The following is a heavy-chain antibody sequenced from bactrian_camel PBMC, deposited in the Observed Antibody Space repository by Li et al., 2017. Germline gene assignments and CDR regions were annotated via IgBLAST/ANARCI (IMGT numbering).Heavy chain of an antibody. CDR2: IAGDGRT. CDR3: AADLVTDEPSLVEREYYY. Sequence: VQLVESGGDSVQAGGSLRLSCVATSRYSASSYCLGWFRQAPGKEREGVAAIAGDGRTDYADSVKGRFTISRDGAKNIIELQMHSLKPEDTATYYCAADLVTDEPSLVEREYYYWGQGTQVTVS. CDR1: RYSASSYC. V-gene: IGHV3S53*01. J-gene: IGHJ4*01. D-gene: IGHD1*01.